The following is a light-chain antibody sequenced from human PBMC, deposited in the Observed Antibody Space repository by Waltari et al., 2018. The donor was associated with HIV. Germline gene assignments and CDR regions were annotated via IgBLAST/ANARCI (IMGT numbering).Light chain of an antibody. J-gene: IGLJ1*01. V-gene: IGLV2-18*02. Sequence: QSALTQPLAVSGSPGQSVTISCTGTNSDIGPSNRVCWYHQTPGTAPKLMIYDVNSRPSGVPDRFSGSKSGNTASLTISGLQAEDEGDYYCSSYTTTTARVFGTGTKVTVL. CDR1: NSDIGPSNR. CDR3: SSYTTTTARV. CDR2: DVN.